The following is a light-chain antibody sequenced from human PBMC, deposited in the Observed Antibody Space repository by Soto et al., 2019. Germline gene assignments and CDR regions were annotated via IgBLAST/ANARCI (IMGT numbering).Light chain of an antibody. CDR3: QQSNNWPPT. Sequence: EIVMTQSPATLSVSPGEGATLSCRAGQSVNYNLAWYQQKPGQAPRLLIYGASTRATGVPARFGGSGSGTDFTLTISSLQSDEFAVYYCQQSNNWPPTFGQGTKVEIK. J-gene: IGKJ1*01. V-gene: IGKV3-15*01. CDR1: QSVNYN. CDR2: GAS.